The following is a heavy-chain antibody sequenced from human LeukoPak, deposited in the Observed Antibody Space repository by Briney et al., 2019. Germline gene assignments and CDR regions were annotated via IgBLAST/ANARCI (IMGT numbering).Heavy chain of an antibody. J-gene: IGHJ3*02. V-gene: IGHV4-59*11. D-gene: IGHD3-22*01. CDR2: IYYSGST. CDR1: GGSISSHY. CDR3: AREGYYDSSGYFLLPPGDAFDI. Sequence: SETLSLTCTVSGGSISSHYWSWIRQPPGKGLEWIGYIYYSGSTNYNPSLKSRVTISVDTSKNQFSVKLSSVTAADTAVYYCAREGYYDSSGYFLLPPGDAFDIWGQGTMVTVSS.